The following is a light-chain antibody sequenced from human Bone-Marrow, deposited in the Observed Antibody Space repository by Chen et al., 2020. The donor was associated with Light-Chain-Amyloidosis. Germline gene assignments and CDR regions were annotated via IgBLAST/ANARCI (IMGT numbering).Light chain of an antibody. V-gene: IGLV3-21*02. CDR1: NIGATS. CDR3: QVWDRSSDRPV. J-gene: IGLJ3*02. CDR2: DDS. Sequence: SYVLTQPSSVSVAPGQTATIACGGNNIGATSVHWYQQTPGQAPLLVVYDDSDRPSGIPERLSGFDTWDTATLTSSRCVAGDEADYDCQVWDRSSDRPVFGGGTKLTVL.